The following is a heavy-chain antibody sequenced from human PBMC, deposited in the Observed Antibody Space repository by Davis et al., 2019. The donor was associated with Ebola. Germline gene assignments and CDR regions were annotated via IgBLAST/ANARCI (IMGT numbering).Heavy chain of an antibody. Sequence: GASLKISCVASGFSFNNYNRSGVREAPGRGLEWGSGVSGDGKTRDYSESVKGRFTISQDNSKETLSLQMSSLRVEDTAVYYCARGGGVVYDFWNGWPHHYFEHWGQGSLVTVSP. CDR3: ARGGGVVYDFWNGWPHHYFEH. CDR1: GFSFNNYN. CDR2: VSGDGKTR. V-gene: IGHV3-23*01. D-gene: IGHD3/OR15-3a*01. J-gene: IGHJ4*02.